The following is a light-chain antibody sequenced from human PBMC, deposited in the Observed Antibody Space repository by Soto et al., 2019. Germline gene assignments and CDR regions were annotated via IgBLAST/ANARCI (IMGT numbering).Light chain of an antibody. J-gene: IGKJ4*01. CDR1: QDISNY. CDR3: QQYDNLLT. V-gene: IGKV1-33*01. CDR2: DAS. Sequence: DIQMTQSPSSLSASVGDRVTITCQASQDISNYLNWYQQKPGKAPKLLIYDASNLEIGVPSRFSGSGSGPDFTFTISSLQPEDIATYYCQQYDNLLTFGGGTKVEIK.